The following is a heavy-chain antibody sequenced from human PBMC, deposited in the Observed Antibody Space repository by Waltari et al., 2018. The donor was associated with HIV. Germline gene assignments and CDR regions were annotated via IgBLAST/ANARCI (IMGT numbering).Heavy chain of an antibody. Sequence: EVQLVESGGGLVKPGGSLRLSCAASGFTFSNAWMSWVRQAPGKGLEWVGRIKSKTDGGTTDYAAPVKGRFTISRDDSKNTLYLQMNSLKTEDTAVYYCTTLSSIAARPLIDYWGQGTLVTVSS. D-gene: IGHD6-6*01. CDR1: GFTFSNAW. J-gene: IGHJ4*02. CDR2: IKSKTDGGTT. V-gene: IGHV3-15*01. CDR3: TTLSSIAARPLIDY.